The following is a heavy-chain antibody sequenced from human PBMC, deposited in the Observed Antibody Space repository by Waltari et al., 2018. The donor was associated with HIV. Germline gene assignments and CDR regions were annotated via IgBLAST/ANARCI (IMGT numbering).Heavy chain of an antibody. CDR2: IYYTGNT. Sequence: QVQLQESGPGLVKPSGTLSLTCTVSDGSISSYFWSWIRQPPGKGLEWIGYIYYTGNTNYNPSLKSRVTISVDTSKNQFSLKLTSLTAADTAVYYCAGVEYSTSGPGYWGQGTLVTVSS. V-gene: IGHV4-59*01. CDR1: DGSISSYF. D-gene: IGHD6-6*01. CDR3: AGVEYSTSGPGY. J-gene: IGHJ4*02.